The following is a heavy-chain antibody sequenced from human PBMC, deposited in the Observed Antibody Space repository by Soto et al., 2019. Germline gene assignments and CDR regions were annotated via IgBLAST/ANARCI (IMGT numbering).Heavy chain of an antibody. CDR3: ARDDSYGYLYYYGMDV. Sequence: KPGGSLRLSCAASGFTFSSYSMNWVRQAPGKGLEWVSSISSSSSYIYYADSVKGRFTISRDNAKNSLYLQMNSLRAEDTAVYYCARDDSYGYLYYYGMDVWGQGTTVTVSS. V-gene: IGHV3-21*01. J-gene: IGHJ6*02. D-gene: IGHD5-18*01. CDR2: ISSSSSYI. CDR1: GFTFSSYS.